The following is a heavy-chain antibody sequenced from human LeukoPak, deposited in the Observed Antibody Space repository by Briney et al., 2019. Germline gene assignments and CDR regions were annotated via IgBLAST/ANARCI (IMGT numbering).Heavy chain of an antibody. CDR1: GGSFSGYY. Sequence: SETLSLTCAVYGGSFSGYYWSWIRQPPGKGLEWIGEINHSGSTNYNPSLKSRVTISVDTSKNQFSLKLSSVTAADTAVYYCARGLVQLWLRGWFDPWGQGTLVTVSS. CDR2: INHSGST. V-gene: IGHV4-34*01. J-gene: IGHJ5*02. D-gene: IGHD5-18*01. CDR3: ARGLVQLWLRGWFDP.